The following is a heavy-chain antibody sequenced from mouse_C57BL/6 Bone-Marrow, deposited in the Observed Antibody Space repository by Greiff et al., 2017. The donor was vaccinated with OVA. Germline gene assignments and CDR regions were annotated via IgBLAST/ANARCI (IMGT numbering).Heavy chain of an antibody. Sequence: QVQLQQPGAELVKPGASVKLSCKASGYTFTSYWMQWVKQRPGQGLEWIGEIDPSDSYTNYNQKFKGKATLTVDTSSSTADMQLSSLTSEDSAVYYYARRDYYRGGTLFDYWGQGTTLTVSS. V-gene: IGHV1-50*01. CDR2: IDPSDSYT. CDR1: GYTFTSYW. J-gene: IGHJ2*01. CDR3: ARRDYYRGGTLFDY. D-gene: IGHD2-14*01.